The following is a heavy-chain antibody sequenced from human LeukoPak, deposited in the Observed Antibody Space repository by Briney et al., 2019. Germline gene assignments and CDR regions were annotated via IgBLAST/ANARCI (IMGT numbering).Heavy chain of an antibody. V-gene: IGHV1-8*01. D-gene: IGHD1-26*01. Sequence: ASVKVSCKASGYTFTDYDINWVRQATGQGLEWMGWMNPNSGVTGYAQKFQGRVSMTSDTSVSTAYMELSSLRSEDTAVYFCARGPIYPKSGDYPNYYLDYWGQGTLVTVSS. CDR3: ARGPIYPKSGDYPNYYLDY. J-gene: IGHJ4*02. CDR1: GYTFTDYD. CDR2: MNPNSGVT.